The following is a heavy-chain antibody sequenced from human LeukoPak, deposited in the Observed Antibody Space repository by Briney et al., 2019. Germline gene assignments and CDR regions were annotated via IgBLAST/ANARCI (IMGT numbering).Heavy chain of an antibody. D-gene: IGHD6-13*01. V-gene: IGHV1-2*02. CDR3: TRVGVAAAVHFDY. Sequence: ASVKVSCKASGYTFTGYYMHWVRQAPGQGLEWMGWINPNGGGTNYAQKFQGRVTMTRDTSISTAYMELSSLRSDDTAVYYCTRVGVAAAVHFDYWGQGTLITVSS. CDR1: GYTFTGYY. J-gene: IGHJ4*02. CDR2: INPNGGGT.